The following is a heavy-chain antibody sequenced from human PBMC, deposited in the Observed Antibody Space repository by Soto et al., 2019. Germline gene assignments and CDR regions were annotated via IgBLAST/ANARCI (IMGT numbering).Heavy chain of an antibody. CDR1: GFTFDDYA. V-gene: IGHV3-9*01. CDR3: VKDIGERASYFFSDY. D-gene: IGHD1-26*01. CDR2: ISWNNATI. J-gene: IGHJ4*02. Sequence: PGGSLRLSCAASGFTFDDYAMYWVRQAPGKGLEWVSGISWNNATIGYADSVKGRFTISRGNAKNSLYLHMNSLRAEDTALYYCVKDIGERASYFFSDYWGQGTLVTVSS.